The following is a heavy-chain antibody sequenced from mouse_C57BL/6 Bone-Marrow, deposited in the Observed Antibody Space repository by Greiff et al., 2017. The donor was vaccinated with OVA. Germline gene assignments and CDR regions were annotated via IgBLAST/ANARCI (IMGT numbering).Heavy chain of an antibody. CDR3: ARHRQHRPSFAY. J-gene: IGHJ3*01. D-gene: IGHD3-2*02. V-gene: IGHV5-6*01. CDR1: GFTFSSYG. CDR2: ISSGGSYT. Sequence: EVKLVESGGDLVKPGGSQKLSCAASGFTFSSYGMSWVRQTPDKRLEWVATISSGGSYTYYPDSVKGRFTISRDNAKNTLYLQMSSLKSEDTAMYYCARHRQHRPSFAYWGQGTLVTVAA.